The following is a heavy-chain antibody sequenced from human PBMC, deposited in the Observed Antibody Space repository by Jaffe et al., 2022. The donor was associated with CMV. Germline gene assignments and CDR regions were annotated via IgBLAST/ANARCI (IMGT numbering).Heavy chain of an antibody. Sequence: EGQLVESGGGLVQSGGSLRLTCTASGLTLSSYAMDWVRQAPGKGLEWLSAISASGGDTFYADSVKGRFVISRDNSKNTLILHMNSLRDEDTAIYYCAKEGEGSAWHGSILRYYFDLWGQGTLVTVSS. V-gene: IGHV3-23*04. J-gene: IGHJ4*02. CDR1: GLTLSSYA. CDR2: ISASGGDT. D-gene: IGHD3-9*01. CDR3: AKEGEGSAWHGSILRYYFDL.